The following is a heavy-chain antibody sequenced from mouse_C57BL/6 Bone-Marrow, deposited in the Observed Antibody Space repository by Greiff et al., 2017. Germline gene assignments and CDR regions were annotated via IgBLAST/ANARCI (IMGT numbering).Heavy chain of an antibody. CDR1: GYTFTSYG. V-gene: IGHV1-81*01. CDR3: GGCNSGPYQVGFGD. Sequence: QVQLQQPGAELARPGASVKLSCKASGYTFTSYGISWVKQRTGQGLEWIGEIYPRDGNTNYNQKFKGKATLTADKSSSTAYMELRSLTTEDSAVSVCGGCNSGPYQVGFGDWGQGTPVT. J-gene: IGHJ3*01. CDR2: IYPRDGNT. D-gene: IGHD3-3*01.